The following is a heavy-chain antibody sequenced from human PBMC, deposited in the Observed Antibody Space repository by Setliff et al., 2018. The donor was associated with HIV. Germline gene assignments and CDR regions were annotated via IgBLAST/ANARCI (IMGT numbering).Heavy chain of an antibody. Sequence: SETLSLTCTVSGGSISSHYWSWVRQSPGKGLEWIGSISYSGSTNHNPSLKNRVTISVDTSKNQFSLRLSSVTSADTAVNYCARGVTSPFATGIWGHGTLVTVSS. J-gene: IGHJ4*01. V-gene: IGHV4-59*11. CDR1: GGSISSHY. CDR3: ARGVTSPFATGI. CDR2: ISYSGST. D-gene: IGHD2-2*01.